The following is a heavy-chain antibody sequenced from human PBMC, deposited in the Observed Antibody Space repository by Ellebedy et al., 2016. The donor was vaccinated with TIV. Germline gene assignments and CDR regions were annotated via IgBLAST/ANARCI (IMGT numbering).Heavy chain of an antibody. J-gene: IGHJ6*02. CDR2: IRYDGSNK. Sequence: PGGSLRLSCAASGFTFSSYGMHRVRQAPGKGLEWVAFIRYDGSNKYYADSVKGRFTISRDNSKNTLYLQMNSLRDEDTAVYYCAKAAREVDIVATITAFEVTYGMDVWGQGTTVTVSS. D-gene: IGHD5-12*01. CDR1: GFTFSSYG. CDR3: AKAAREVDIVATITAFEVTYGMDV. V-gene: IGHV3-30*02.